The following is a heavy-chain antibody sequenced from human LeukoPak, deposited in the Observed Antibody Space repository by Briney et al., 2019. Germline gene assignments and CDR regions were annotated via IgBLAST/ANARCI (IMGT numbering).Heavy chain of an antibody. CDR1: GGSISNSSYY. V-gene: IGHV4-39*01. Sequence: SETLSLTCTVSGGSISNSSYYWGWIRQPPGKGLEWIGNIYNSGSTFYNPSLKSRVTISVDTSKNQFSLKLSSVTAADTAVYFCARHLAIAATDYWGQGTLVTVSS. J-gene: IGHJ4*02. D-gene: IGHD6-13*01. CDR2: IYNSGST. CDR3: ARHLAIAATDY.